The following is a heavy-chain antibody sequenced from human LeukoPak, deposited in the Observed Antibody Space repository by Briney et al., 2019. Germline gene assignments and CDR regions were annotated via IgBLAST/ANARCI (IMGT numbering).Heavy chain of an antibody. V-gene: IGHV4-34*01. Sequence: SETLSLTCAVYGGSFSGYYWSWIRQPPGKGLEWIGEINHSGSTYYNPSLKSRVTISVDTSKNQFSLKLSSVTAADTAVYYCARHAALHPSYGMDVWGQGTTVTVSS. J-gene: IGHJ6*02. CDR2: INHSGST. CDR3: ARHAALHPSYGMDV. CDR1: GGSFSGYY. D-gene: IGHD2-2*01.